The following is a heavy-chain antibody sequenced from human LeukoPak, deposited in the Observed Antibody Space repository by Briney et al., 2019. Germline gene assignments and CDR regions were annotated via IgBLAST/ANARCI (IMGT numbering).Heavy chain of an antibody. CDR3: ARGVQATVTSPVGY. V-gene: IGHV3-20*04. J-gene: IGHJ4*02. D-gene: IGHD4-17*01. CDR2: INWNGGST. CDR1: GFTFDDYG. Sequence: GGSLRLSCAASGFTFDDYGMSWARQAPGKGLEWVSGINWNGGSTGYADSVKGRFTISRDNAKNSLYLQMNSLRAEDTALYYCARGVQATVTSPVGYWGQGTLVTVSS.